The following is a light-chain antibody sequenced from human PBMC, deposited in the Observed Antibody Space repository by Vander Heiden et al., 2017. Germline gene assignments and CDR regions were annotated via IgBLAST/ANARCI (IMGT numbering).Light chain of an antibody. CDR2: AAS. CDR1: QSISSY. CDR3: QQSDSTPVT. J-gene: IGKJ5*01. V-gene: IGKV1-39*01. Sequence: DIQMTQSPSSLSASVGDRVTIPCRASQSISSYLNWYQQKPGKAPKLMIYAASSLQSGVPSRFSGSGSGTDFTLTISSLQPEDFATYYCQQSDSTPVTFGQGTQVEIK.